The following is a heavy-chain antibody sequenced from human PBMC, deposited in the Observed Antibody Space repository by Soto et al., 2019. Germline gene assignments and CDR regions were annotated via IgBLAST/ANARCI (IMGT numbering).Heavy chain of an antibody. CDR2: IYYSGST. V-gene: IGHV4-59*01. D-gene: IGHD5-12*01. Sequence: SETLSLTCTVSGGSISSYYWSWIRQPPGKGLEWIGYIYYSGSTNYNPSLKSRVTISVDTSKNQFSLKLSSVTAADTAVYYCARIVATIRGTGWFDPWGQGTLVTVSS. CDR3: ARIVATIRGTGWFDP. CDR1: GGSISSYY. J-gene: IGHJ5*02.